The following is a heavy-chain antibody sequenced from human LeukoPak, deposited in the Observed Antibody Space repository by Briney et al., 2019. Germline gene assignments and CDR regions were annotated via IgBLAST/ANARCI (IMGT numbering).Heavy chain of an antibody. CDR3: ARDRIQLWGPDYYGMDV. V-gene: IGHV7-4-1*02. D-gene: IGHD5-18*01. Sequence: ASVKVSCKASGYTFTSYAMNWVRQAPGQGLEWMGWINTNTGNPTYAQGFTGRFVFSLDTSVSTACLQISSLKAEDTAVYYCARDRIQLWGPDYYGMDVWGQGTTVTVSS. CDR2: INTNTGNP. CDR1: GYTFTSYA. J-gene: IGHJ6*02.